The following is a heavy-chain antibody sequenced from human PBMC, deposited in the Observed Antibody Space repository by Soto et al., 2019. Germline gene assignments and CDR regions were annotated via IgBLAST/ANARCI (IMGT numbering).Heavy chain of an antibody. Sequence: LRLSCVASEFSFSRYAMTWVRQAAGKGLQWVAGLGPDGRNTFYGESVRGRFTISRDNSRNTLYLQMSSLRAEDTAVYFCVKQMTTWTDSFFDFWGQGIQVTVSS. CDR3: VKQMTTWTDSFFDF. D-gene: IGHD4-17*01. CDR1: EFSFSRYA. J-gene: IGHJ4*02. V-gene: IGHV3-23*01. CDR2: LGPDGRNT.